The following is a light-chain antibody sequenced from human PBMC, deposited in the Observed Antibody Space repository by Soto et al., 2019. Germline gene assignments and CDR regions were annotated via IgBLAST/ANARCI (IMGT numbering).Light chain of an antibody. V-gene: IGKV1-39*01. CDR3: QQSYSSPPT. J-gene: IGKJ1*01. Sequence: DIQMTQSPSTLSAFVGDRVIITCRASQSISNHLNWYQQKPGKAPKLLIFAASSLQSGVPSRFSGSRSGPDFTLTISSLQPEDFATYYCQQSYSSPPTFGQGTKVDIK. CDR2: AAS. CDR1: QSISNH.